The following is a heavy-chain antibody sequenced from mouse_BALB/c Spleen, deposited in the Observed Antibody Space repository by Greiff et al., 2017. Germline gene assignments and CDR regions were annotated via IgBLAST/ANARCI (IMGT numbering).Heavy chain of an antibody. J-gene: IGHJ3*01. Sequence: VKLVESGPGLVAPSQSLSITCTVSGFSLTSYGVHWVRQPPGKGLEWLGVIWAGGSTNYNSALMSRLSISKDNSKSQVFLKMNSLQTDDTAMYYCARDRSLYGSSPWFAYWGQGTLVTVSA. CDR3: ARDRSLYGSSPWFAY. CDR2: IWAGGST. CDR1: GFSLTSYG. V-gene: IGHV2-9*02. D-gene: IGHD1-1*01.